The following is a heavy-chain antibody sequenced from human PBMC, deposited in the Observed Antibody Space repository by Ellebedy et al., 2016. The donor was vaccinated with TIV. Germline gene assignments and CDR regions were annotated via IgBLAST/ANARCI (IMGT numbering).Heavy chain of an antibody. CDR2: ISWNSGSI. Sequence: GGSLRLXCAASGFTFDDYAMHWVRQAPGKGLEWVSGISWNSGSIVYADSVKGRFTISRDNAKNSLYLQMDSLRVEDTAVYYCVRVDGDYGYWGQGTLVTVSS. J-gene: IGHJ4*02. CDR3: VRVDGDYGY. V-gene: IGHV3-9*01. D-gene: IGHD4-17*01. CDR1: GFTFDDYA.